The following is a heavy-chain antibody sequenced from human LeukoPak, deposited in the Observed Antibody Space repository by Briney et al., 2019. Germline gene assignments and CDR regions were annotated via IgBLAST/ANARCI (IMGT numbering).Heavy chain of an antibody. CDR2: IYSGGST. CDR3: ARGLVRSDAFDI. V-gene: IGHV3-53*01. J-gene: IGHJ3*02. CDR1: GFTFSSYA. Sequence: GGSLRLSCAASGFTFSSYAMSWVRQAPGKVLEWVSVIYSGGSTYYADSVKGRFTISRDNSKNTLYLQMNSLRAEDTAVYYCARGLVRSDAFDIWGQGTMVTVSS. D-gene: IGHD3-16*01.